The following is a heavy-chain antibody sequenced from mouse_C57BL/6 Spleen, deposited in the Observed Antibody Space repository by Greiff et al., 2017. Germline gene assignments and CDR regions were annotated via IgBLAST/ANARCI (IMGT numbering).Heavy chain of an antibody. V-gene: IGHV1-64*01. D-gene: IGHD2-4*01. Sequence: QVQLQQPGAELVKPGASVKLSCKASGYTFTSYWMHWVKQRPGQGLEWIGMIHPNSGSTNYNEKFKSKATLTVDKSSSTAYMQLSSLTSEDSAVYYCARESFDYDGPWFAYWGQGTLVTVSA. CDR2: IHPNSGST. J-gene: IGHJ3*01. CDR1: GYTFTSYW. CDR3: ARESFDYDGPWFAY.